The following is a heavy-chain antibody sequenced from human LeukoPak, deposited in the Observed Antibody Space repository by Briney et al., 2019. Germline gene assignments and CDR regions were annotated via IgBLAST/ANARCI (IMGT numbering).Heavy chain of an antibody. J-gene: IGHJ5*02. Sequence: PGGSLRLSCAASGFTFSSYAMSWVRQAPGKGLEWVSAISGSGGSTYYADSVKGRFTISRDNSKNTLHLQMNSLRAEDTAVYYCAKDFRRTGVNWFDPWGQGTLVTVSS. CDR3: AKDFRRTGVNWFDP. D-gene: IGHD1-1*01. CDR2: ISGSGGST. V-gene: IGHV3-23*01. CDR1: GFTFSSYA.